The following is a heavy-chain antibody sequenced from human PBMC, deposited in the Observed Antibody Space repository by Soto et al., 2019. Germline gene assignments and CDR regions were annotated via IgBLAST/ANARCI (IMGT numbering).Heavy chain of an antibody. CDR2: IDPSDSYT. CDR1: GYSFTSYW. V-gene: IGHV5-10-1*01. CDR3: ASPTGYYDSSGYQSLNYYYYGMDV. D-gene: IGHD3-22*01. J-gene: IGHJ6*02. Sequence: GESLQISCKGSGYSFTSYWFSWVRQMPGKGLEWMGRIDPSDSYTNYSPSFQGHVTISADKSISTAYLQWSSLKASDTAMYYCASPTGYYDSSGYQSLNYYYYGMDVWGQGTTVTSP.